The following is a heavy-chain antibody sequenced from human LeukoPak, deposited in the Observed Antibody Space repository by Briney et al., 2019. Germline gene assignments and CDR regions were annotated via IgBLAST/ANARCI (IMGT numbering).Heavy chain of an antibody. V-gene: IGHV1-2*02. CDR1: GYTFTDYY. CDR3: ARGSVTTVVTPSNY. CDR2: INPNSGGT. J-gene: IGHJ4*02. Sequence: ASVKVSCKASGYTFTDYYMHWVRQAPGQGLEWVGWINPNSGGTYYAQKFQGRVTMTRDTSISTAYMELSRLRSDDTAVYYCARGSVTTVVTPSNYWGQGTLVTVSS. D-gene: IGHD4-23*01.